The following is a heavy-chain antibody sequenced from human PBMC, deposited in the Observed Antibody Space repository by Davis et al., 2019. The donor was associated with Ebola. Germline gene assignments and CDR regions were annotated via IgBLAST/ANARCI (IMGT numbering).Heavy chain of an antibody. CDR1: GYTFTSYY. D-gene: IGHD6-13*01. CDR2: INPNDGRT. Sequence: AASVKVSCKASGYTFTSYYMHWVRQAPGQGLEWMGMINPNDGRTIYAQKFQGRVTVTMDTSPTTVYMDLSSLRSEDTAVYYCARGGEQGYSRSYYYGMDVWGKGTTVTVSS. CDR3: ARGGEQGYSRSYYYGMDV. J-gene: IGHJ6*04. V-gene: IGHV1-46*01.